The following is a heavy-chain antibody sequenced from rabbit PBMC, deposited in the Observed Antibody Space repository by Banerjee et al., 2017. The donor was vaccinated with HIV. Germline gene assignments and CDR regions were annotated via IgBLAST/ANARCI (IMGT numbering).Heavy chain of an antibody. V-gene: IGHV1S45*01. J-gene: IGHJ3*01. CDR1: GFDFSSNV. D-gene: IGHD6-1*01. CDR3: ATGYVGYATRILDL. CDR2: IYTSSGST. Sequence: QEQLVESGGGLVTLGGSLKLSCKASGFDFSSNVICWFRQAPGKGPEWIACIYTSSGSTWYASWAKGRFTISKTSSTTVTLQMTSLTAADTATYFCATGYVGYATRILDLWGQGTLVTVS.